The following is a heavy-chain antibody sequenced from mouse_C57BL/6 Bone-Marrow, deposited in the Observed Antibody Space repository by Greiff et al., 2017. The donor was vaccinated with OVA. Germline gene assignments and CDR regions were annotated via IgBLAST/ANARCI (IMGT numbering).Heavy chain of an antibody. CDR3: APTGHYYAMDY. D-gene: IGHD2-10*01. J-gene: IGHJ4*01. Sequence: EVQLQQSVAELVSPGASVKLSCTASGFTITNSYMHWVKQRPEQGLEWIGRIDPENGNTNSAPQFQGKATLTADTSSNTAYLQLSSRTSDDTAIYYCAPTGHYYAMDYKGQSASVT. CDR2: IDPENGNT. V-gene: IGHV14-3*01. CDR1: GFTITNSY.